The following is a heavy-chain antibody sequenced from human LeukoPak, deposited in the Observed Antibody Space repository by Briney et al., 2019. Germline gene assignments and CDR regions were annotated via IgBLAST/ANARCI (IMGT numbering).Heavy chain of an antibody. D-gene: IGHD2-2*01. V-gene: IGHV3-21*04. CDR1: GFTFSSYS. J-gene: IGHJ4*02. Sequence: GGSLRLSCAASGFTFSSYSMNWVRQAPGKGLEWVSSISSSSSYIYYADSVKGRFTISRDNAKNSLYLQMNSLRAEDTALYYCAKARYRSSTSCTRSFDYWGQGTLVTVSS. CDR2: ISSSSSYI. CDR3: AKARYRSSTSCTRSFDY.